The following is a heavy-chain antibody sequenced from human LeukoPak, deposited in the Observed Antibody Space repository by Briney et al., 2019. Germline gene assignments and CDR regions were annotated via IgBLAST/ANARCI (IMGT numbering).Heavy chain of an antibody. CDR1: GFTFRSYW. Sequence: GGSLRLSCAASGFTFRSYWMSWVRQAPGKGLEWVANINQGGSVKYYVDSVKGRFTISRDDAKNSLYVQMNSLRDEDTAVYYCARVGYSGWNLEYWGQGTLVTASS. V-gene: IGHV3-7*01. D-gene: IGHD5-12*01. J-gene: IGHJ4*02. CDR3: ARVGYSGWNLEY. CDR2: INQGGSVK.